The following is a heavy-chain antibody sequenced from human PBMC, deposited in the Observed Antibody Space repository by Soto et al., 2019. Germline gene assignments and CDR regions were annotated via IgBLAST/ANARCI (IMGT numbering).Heavy chain of an antibody. D-gene: IGHD6-6*01. CDR2: ISSSSSTI. V-gene: IGHV3-48*01. CDR3: ARGGSSPTDY. CDR1: GFTFSSYS. J-gene: IGHJ4*02. Sequence: GGSLRLSCAASGFTFSSYSMNWVRQVPGKGLEWVSYISSSSSTIYYADSVKGRFTISRDNAKNSLYLQMNSLRAEDTAVYYCARGGSSPTDYWGQGTLVTVSS.